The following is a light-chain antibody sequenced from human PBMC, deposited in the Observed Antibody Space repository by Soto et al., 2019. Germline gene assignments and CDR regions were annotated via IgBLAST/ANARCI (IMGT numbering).Light chain of an antibody. Sequence: QSALTQPPSASGSPGQSVTISCTGSSSDVGGFDWVSWYQQHPGKVPKLMIYGVTKRPSGVPDRFSGSKSGNTASLTVSGLQAEDEADCYCCSYAGTRAVFGTGTKVTVL. CDR1: SSDVGGFDW. V-gene: IGLV2-8*01. CDR2: GVT. CDR3: CSYAGTRAV. J-gene: IGLJ1*01.